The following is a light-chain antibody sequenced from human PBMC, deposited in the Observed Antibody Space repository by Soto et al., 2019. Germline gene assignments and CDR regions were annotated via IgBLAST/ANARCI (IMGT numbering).Light chain of an antibody. V-gene: IGKV1-5*03. CDR3: QQYNTNSGT. CDR2: KAS. CDR1: QSISSW. J-gene: IGKJ1*01. Sequence: SPSTLSASVGDRVTITCRASQSISSWLAWYQQKPGKATKLLIYKASSLQGGVPSRFSGSGSGTEFTLTISSLQPDDFATYYCQQYNTNSGTFGQGTKV.